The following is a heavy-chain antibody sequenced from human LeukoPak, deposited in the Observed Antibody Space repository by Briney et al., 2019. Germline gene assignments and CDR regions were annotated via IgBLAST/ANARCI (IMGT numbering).Heavy chain of an antibody. J-gene: IGHJ4*02. CDR3: ASAGIAAAGTGLTDY. Sequence: GGSLRLSCAASGFTFSSYGMHWVRQAPGKGLEWVAVIWCDGSNKYYADSVKGRFTISRDNSKNTLYLQMNSPRAEDTAVYYCASAGIAAAGTGLTDYWGQGTLVTVSS. CDR2: IWCDGSNK. CDR1: GFTFSSYG. D-gene: IGHD6-13*01. V-gene: IGHV3-33*01.